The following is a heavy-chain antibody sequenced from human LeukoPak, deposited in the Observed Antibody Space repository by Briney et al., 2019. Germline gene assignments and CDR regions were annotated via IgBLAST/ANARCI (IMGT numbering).Heavy chain of an antibody. CDR1: GYTFTSYG. V-gene: IGHV1-18*01. CDR3: ARDLGRQAMVRGVIKDY. J-gene: IGHJ4*02. CDR2: ISAYNGNT. Sequence: ASVKVSCKASGYTFTSYGISWVRQAPGQGLEWMGWISAYNGNTNYAQKLQGRVTMTTDTSTSTAYMELRSLRSEDTAVYYCARDLGRQAMVRGVIKDYWGQGTLVTVSS. D-gene: IGHD3-10*01.